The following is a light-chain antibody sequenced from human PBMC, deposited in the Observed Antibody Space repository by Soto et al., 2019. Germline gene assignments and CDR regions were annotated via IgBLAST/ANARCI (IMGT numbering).Light chain of an antibody. CDR1: QSVSSY. J-gene: IGKJ1*01. Sequence: EIVMTQSPATLSVYPGERATVSCRASQSVSSYLAWYQQKPGQAPRLLIYDASNRATGIPARFSGSGSGTDFTPTISSLEPEDFAVYYCQQYGSSGTFGQGTKVDI. CDR2: DAS. V-gene: IGKV3-11*01. CDR3: QQYGSSGT.